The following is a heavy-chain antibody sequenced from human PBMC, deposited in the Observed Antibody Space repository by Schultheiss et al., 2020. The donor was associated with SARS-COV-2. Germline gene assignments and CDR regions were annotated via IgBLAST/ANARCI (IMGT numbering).Heavy chain of an antibody. CDR2: ISYDGSNK. V-gene: IGHV3-30*07. J-gene: IGHJ4*02. Sequence: GESLKISCAASGFTFSSYAMHWVRQAPGKGLEWVAVISYDGSNKYYADSVKGRFTISRDNSKNTLYLQMNSLRAEDTAVYYCAMDGGEKGKSYSYWGQGTLVTVSS. CDR1: GFTFSSYA. D-gene: IGHD2-21*01. CDR3: AMDGGEKGKSYSY.